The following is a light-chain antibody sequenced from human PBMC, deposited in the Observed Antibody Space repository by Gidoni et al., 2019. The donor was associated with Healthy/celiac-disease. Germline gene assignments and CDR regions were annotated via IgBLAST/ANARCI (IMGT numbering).Light chain of an antibody. Sequence: EIVLTQSPGTLSLSPGERATLSCRASQSVSSSNLAWYQQKPGQAPRLLIYGASSRATGIPDRFSGSGSGTDFTLTISRLEPEDFAVYYCQQSGGTFGQGIKVEIK. J-gene: IGKJ1*01. CDR3: QQSGGT. V-gene: IGKV3-20*01. CDR1: QSVSSSN. CDR2: GAS.